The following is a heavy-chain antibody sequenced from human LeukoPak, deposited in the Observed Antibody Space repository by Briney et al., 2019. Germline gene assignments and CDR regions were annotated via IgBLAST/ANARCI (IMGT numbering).Heavy chain of an antibody. V-gene: IGHV1-18*01. CDR3: ARVGFSPKSPSRLGELSFLLFDY. J-gene: IGHJ4*02. Sequence: GASVKVSCKASGYTFTSYGISWVRQAPGQGLEWMGWISAYNGNTNYAQKLQGKVTMTTDTSTSTAYMELRSLRSDDTAVYYCARVGFSPKSPSRLGELSFLLFDYWGQGTLVTVSS. CDR1: GYTFTSYG. CDR2: ISAYNGNT. D-gene: IGHD3-16*02.